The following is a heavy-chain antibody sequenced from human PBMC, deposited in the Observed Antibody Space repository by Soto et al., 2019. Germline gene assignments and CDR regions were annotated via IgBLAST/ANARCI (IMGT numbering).Heavy chain of an antibody. D-gene: IGHD3-3*01. CDR1: GFTFSSYD. J-gene: IGHJ4*02. Sequence: QVQLVESGGGVVQPGRSLRLSCAASGFTFSSYDMHWVRQAPGKGLEWVAVIWYDGSNKYYADSVKGRFTISRDNSKNTLYLQMNSLRAEDTAVYYCARGAGFWSGYYDAPGYWGQGTLVTVSS. V-gene: IGHV3-33*01. CDR3: ARGAGFWSGYYDAPGY. CDR2: IWYDGSNK.